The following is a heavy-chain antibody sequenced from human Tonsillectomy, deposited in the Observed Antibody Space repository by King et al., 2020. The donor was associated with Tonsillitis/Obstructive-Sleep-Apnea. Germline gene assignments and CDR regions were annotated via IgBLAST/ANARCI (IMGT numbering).Heavy chain of an antibody. Sequence: VQLQESGPGLVKPSGTLSLTCAVSGGSINSSDWWSWVRQPPGKGLEWIGEIYHDGSTNYNPSLRSRVTISVDKSKNHFSLKLTSVTAADTAVYYGTRGNITPRAWFDHWGQGTLVTVSS. V-gene: IGHV4-4*02. CDR3: TRGNITPRAWFDH. CDR2: IYHDGST. D-gene: IGHD1-14*01. J-gene: IGHJ5*02. CDR1: GGSINSSDW.